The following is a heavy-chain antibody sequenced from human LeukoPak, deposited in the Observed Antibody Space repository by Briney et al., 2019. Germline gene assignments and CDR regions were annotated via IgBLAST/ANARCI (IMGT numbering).Heavy chain of an antibody. D-gene: IGHD3-3*01. J-gene: IGHJ5*02. CDR3: ARGIRSETYYDFWSGYYTIGWFDP. CDR1: GGSISSGGYF. CDR2: IHHSGST. V-gene: IGHV4-30-2*01. Sequence: PSQTLSLTCAVSGGSISSGGYFWSWIRQPPGKGLEWIGYIHHSGSTYYNPSLKSRVTISVDRSKNQFSLKLSSVTAADTAVYYCARGIRSETYYDFWSGYYTIGWFDPWGQGTLVTVSS.